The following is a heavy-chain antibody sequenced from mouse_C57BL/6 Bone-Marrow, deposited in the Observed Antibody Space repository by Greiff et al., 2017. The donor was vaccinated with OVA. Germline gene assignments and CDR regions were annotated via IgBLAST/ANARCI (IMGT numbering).Heavy chain of an antibody. CDR1: GYTFTDYN. Sequence: EVKLMESGPELVKPGASVKMSCKASGYTFTDYNMHWVKQSHGKSLEWIGYINPNNGGTSYNQKFKGKATLTVNKSSSTAYMELRSLTSEDSAVYYGESLLGRRGGDYWGQGTTLTVSS. CDR3: ESLLGRRGGDY. D-gene: IGHD4-1*01. J-gene: IGHJ2*01. V-gene: IGHV1-22*01. CDR2: INPNNGGT.